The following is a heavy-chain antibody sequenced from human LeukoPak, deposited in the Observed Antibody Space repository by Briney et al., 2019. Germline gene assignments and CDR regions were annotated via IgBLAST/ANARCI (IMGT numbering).Heavy chain of an antibody. J-gene: IGHJ4*02. CDR3: AKHGTYYDFWSGQYYFDY. Sequence: GGSLRLSCAASGFTFSSHAMSWVRQAPGEGLEWVSGISGSGDSTNYADSVKGRFTISRDNSRNTLYLQTNSLRAEDTAVYYCAKHGTYYDFWSGQYYFDYWGQGTLVTVSS. D-gene: IGHD3-3*01. CDR1: GFTFSSHA. CDR2: ISGSGDST. V-gene: IGHV3-23*01.